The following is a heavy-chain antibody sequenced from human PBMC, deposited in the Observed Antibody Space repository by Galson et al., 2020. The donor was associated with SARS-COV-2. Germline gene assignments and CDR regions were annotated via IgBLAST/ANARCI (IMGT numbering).Heavy chain of an antibody. CDR1: GFTFSDYY. CDR3: ARDEAVLGTWNC. CDR2: ISTSSAYT. V-gene: IGHV3-21*04. Sequence: TGGSLRLSCAASGFTFSDYYMNWVRQAPGKGLEWVSSISTSSAYTYYSDSVKGRFTISRDNAKNSVYLQMNSLRAEDTAVYYCARDEAVLGTWNCCGQGTLVTVS. D-gene: IGHD6-19*01. J-gene: IGHJ4*02.